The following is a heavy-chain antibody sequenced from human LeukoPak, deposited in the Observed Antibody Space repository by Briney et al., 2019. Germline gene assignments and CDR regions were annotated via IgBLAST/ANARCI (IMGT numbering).Heavy chain of an antibody. CDR1: GFTFSSYA. V-gene: IGHV3-30-3*01. Sequence: PGGSLRLSCAASGFTFSSYAMHWVRQAPGKGLEWVAVISYDGSNKYYADSVKGRFTISRDTSKNTVYLQMRNLRVEHTAVYYCAKVVAGNTDYYFDYWGQGILVAVSS. CDR2: ISYDGSNK. CDR3: AKVVAGNTDYYFDY. D-gene: IGHD2-2*02. J-gene: IGHJ4*02.